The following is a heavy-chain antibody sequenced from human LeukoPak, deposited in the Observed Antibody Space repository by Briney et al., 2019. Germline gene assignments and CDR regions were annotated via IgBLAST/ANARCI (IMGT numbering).Heavy chain of an antibody. D-gene: IGHD3-10*01. CDR2: INHSGST. CDR1: GGSFSGYY. J-gene: IGHJ6*02. CDR3: ARGYLLWFGELLYYYYYSMDV. Sequence: SETLSLTCAVYGGSFSGYYWSWIRQPPGKGLEWIGEINHSGSTNYNPSLKSRVTISVDTSKNQFSLKLSSVTAADTAVYYCARGYLLWFGELLYYYYYSMDVWGQGTTVTVSS. V-gene: IGHV4-34*01.